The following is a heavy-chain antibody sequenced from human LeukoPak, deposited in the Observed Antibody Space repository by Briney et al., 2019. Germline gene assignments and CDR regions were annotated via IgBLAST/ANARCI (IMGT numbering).Heavy chain of an antibody. D-gene: IGHD3-22*01. CDR3: ASDEPYYYDSSGGLDY. CDR1: GGTFSSYA. Sequence: SVKVSCKASGGTFSSYAISWVRQAPGQGLEWMGGIIPIFGTANYAQKFQGRVTVTTDESTSTAYMELSSLRSEDTAVYYCASDEPYYYDSSGGLDYWGQGTLVTVSS. J-gene: IGHJ4*02. CDR2: IIPIFGTA. V-gene: IGHV1-69*05.